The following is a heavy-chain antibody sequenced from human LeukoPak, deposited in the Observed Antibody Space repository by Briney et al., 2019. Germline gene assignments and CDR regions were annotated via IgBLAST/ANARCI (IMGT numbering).Heavy chain of an antibody. J-gene: IGHJ4*02. CDR1: GYRFTSYW. CDR2: IDPSDSYT. V-gene: IGHV5-10-1*01. Sequence: GESLRISCKGSGYRFTSYWIDWVRQMPGKGLEWKGRIDPSDSYTNYSPSFQGHVTISADNSISTAYLQWSGLKASDTAMYYCARRATSVRGIPLFDYWGQGTLVTVSS. CDR3: ARRATSVRGIPLFDY. D-gene: IGHD3-10*01.